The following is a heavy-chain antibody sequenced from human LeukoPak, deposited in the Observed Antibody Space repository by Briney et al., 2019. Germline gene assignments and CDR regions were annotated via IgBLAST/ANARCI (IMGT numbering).Heavy chain of an antibody. CDR3: TTDPQRGYYFDY. CDR2: IKSNTDGGRT. V-gene: IGHV3-15*01. D-gene: IGHD3-3*01. CDR1: GFTFSNAW. Sequence: PGGSLRLSCAVSGFTFSNAWMSWVRQAPGKGLEWVGRIKSNTDGGRTDSAAPVKGRFIISRDDSKNMLYLQMNSLKTEDTGVYYCTTDPQRGYYFDYWGQGTLVTVSS. J-gene: IGHJ4*02.